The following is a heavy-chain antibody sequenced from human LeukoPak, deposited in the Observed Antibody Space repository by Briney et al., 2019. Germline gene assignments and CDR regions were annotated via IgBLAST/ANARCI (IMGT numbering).Heavy chain of an antibody. CDR2: IKQDGSEK. J-gene: IGHJ4*02. CDR1: GFTFSSYW. Sequence: GGSLRLSCAASGFTFSSYWMSWVRQAPGKGLEWVANIKQDGSEKYYVDSVKGRFTISRDNSKNTLYLQMNSLRAEDTAVYYCAKDGPSMTTVTTPLGYWGQGTLVTVSS. V-gene: IGHV3-7*03. CDR3: AKDGPSMTTVTTPLGY. D-gene: IGHD4-17*01.